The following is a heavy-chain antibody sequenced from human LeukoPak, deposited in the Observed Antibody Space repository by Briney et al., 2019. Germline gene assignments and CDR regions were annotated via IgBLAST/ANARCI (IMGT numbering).Heavy chain of an antibody. Sequence: GVSLKISCRVSGYSFTTYWIGWVRQMPGKGLEWMGTIYPGDSDTRYSPSFQGQVTISADKSISTAYLQWSSLKASDTAMYYCARRWELYYFDYWGQGTLVTVSS. D-gene: IGHD1-26*01. CDR3: ARRWELYYFDY. CDR2: IYPGDSDT. CDR1: GYSFTTYW. V-gene: IGHV5-51*01. J-gene: IGHJ4*02.